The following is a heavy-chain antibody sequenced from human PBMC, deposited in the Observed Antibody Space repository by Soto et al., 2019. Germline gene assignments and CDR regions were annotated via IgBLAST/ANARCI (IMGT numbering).Heavy chain of an antibody. CDR1: NGSLSSNY. Sequence: PSETLSLTCTVSNGSLSSNYWSCIRQSPGKGLEWIGNIYYSGSTNYNPSLKSRVTMSVDTSKNQFTLKLSSVTAADTGVYFYARSFMVPVDFFDYWGQGTPVTVSS. CDR2: IYYSGST. D-gene: IGHD3-10*01. CDR3: ARSFMVPVDFFDY. J-gene: IGHJ4*02. V-gene: IGHV4-59*01.